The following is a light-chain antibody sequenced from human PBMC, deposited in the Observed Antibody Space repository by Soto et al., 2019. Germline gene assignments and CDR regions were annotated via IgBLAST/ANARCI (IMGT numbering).Light chain of an antibody. CDR2: AND. CDR1: SSDIGSNS. Sequence: QSVLTQPPSASRTPGQRVTIPCSGSSSDIGSNSVNWYQQLPGAAPRLLIYANDHRPSGVPDRFSASKSGTSASLAISGVRSEDEDLYYCATWSDRLNGGVFGGGTKLTVL. CDR3: ATWSDRLNGGV. J-gene: IGLJ3*02. V-gene: IGLV1-44*01.